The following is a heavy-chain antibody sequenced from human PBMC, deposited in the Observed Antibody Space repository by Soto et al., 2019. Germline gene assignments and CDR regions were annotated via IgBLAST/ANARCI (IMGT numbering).Heavy chain of an antibody. CDR3: VRYRMGSGSYFPHGMDV. CDR2: MNPNTGNT. V-gene: IGHV1-8*01. D-gene: IGHD3-10*01. CDR1: GYTFTSYD. Sequence: QVQLVQSGAEVKKPGASVKVSCKASGYTFTSYDINWVRQATGQGLEWMGWMNPNTGNTGYEQKFQGRVTMTRNTSISTAYMELSSLSSEDTAVYYCVRYRMGSGSYFPHGMDVWGQGTTVTVSS. J-gene: IGHJ6*02.